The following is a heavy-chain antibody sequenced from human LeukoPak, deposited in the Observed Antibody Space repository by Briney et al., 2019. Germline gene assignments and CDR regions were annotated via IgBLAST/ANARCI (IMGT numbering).Heavy chain of an antibody. J-gene: IGHJ4*02. V-gene: IGHV3-74*03. D-gene: IGHD3-10*01. Sequence: GGSLRLSCSASGFNFNKYWMHWVRQAPGKGLVWVSRISRNGNITMYADSVKGRFTISRDNAKNTLYLQMNSLRVEDTAVYYCARDGRVVITMVRGVPFDYWGQGTLVTVSS. CDR2: ISRNGNIT. CDR3: ARDGRVVITMVRGVPFDY. CDR1: GFNFNKYW.